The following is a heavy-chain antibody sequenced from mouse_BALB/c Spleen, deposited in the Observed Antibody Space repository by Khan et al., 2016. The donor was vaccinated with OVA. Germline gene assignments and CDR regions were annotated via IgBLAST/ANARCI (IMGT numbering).Heavy chain of an antibody. CDR1: GYTFTRSW. J-gene: IGHJ3*01. V-gene: IGHV1-5*01. Sequence: EVQLQQSGPVLARPGASVKMSCKASGYTFTRSWMNWVKQRHGQGLEWIGAIYPGNSDTNYNEKFKGKAKLTAVTSTSTAYMELSSLTNEDSAVYYCTRRNWDVAWFAYWGQGTLVTVSA. CDR3: TRRNWDVAWFAY. D-gene: IGHD4-1*01. CDR2: IYPGNSDT.